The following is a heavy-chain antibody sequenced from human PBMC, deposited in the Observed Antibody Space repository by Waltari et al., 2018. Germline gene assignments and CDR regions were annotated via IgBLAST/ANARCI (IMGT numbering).Heavy chain of an antibody. CDR1: GFTVSSSQ. D-gene: IGHD3-16*01. CDR2: IYSGGDT. CDR3: ARGGWGNSYFDY. Sequence: EVQLVESGGGLIQPGGPLRLSCVTSGFTVSSSQMSWVRQAPGKGLEWVSIIYSGGDTYYAASVKGRFTISSDTSKNTLYLQINTLRAEDAAVYYCARGGWGNSYFDYWGQGALVTVSS. J-gene: IGHJ4*02. V-gene: IGHV3-53*01.